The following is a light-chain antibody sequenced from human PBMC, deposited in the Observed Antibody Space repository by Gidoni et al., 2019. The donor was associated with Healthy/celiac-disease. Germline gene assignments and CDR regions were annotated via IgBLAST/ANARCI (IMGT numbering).Light chain of an antibody. CDR3: QFLVT. Sequence: EIVLTQSPGTLSLSPGERATLSCRASQRVSSSYLAWYQQKPGQAPRLLIYGASSRATGIPDRFSGSGSGTDFTLTISRLEPEDFAVYYCQFLVTFGGGTKVEIK. CDR2: GAS. J-gene: IGKJ4*01. CDR1: QRVSSSY. V-gene: IGKV3-20*01.